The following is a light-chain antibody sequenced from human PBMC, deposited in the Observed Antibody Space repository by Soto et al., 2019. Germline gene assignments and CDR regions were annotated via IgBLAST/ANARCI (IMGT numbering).Light chain of an antibody. CDR3: SSYNSSSTPNV. Sequence: QSALTQPASVSGSPGQSITISCTGTSSNVGGYNYVSWYQQHPGKAPKLMIYDVSNRPSGVSNRFSGSKSGNTASLTIFGLQAVDEADYYCSSYNSSSTPNVFGTGTKVTVL. J-gene: IGLJ1*01. CDR2: DVS. CDR1: SSNVGGYNY. V-gene: IGLV2-14*01.